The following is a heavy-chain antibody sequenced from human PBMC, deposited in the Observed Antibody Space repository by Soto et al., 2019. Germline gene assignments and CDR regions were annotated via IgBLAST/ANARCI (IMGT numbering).Heavy chain of an antibody. V-gene: IGHV4-59*01. Sequence: SETLSLTCTVSGGSISSYYWSWIRQPPGKGLEWIGYIYYSGSTNYNPSLKSRVTISVDTSKNQFSLKLSSVTAADTAVYYCARDHAGYCSGGSRPRPFGKPNWFDPWGQGTLVTVS. CDR2: IYYSGST. CDR3: ARDHAGYCSGGSRPRPFGKPNWFDP. D-gene: IGHD2-15*01. J-gene: IGHJ5*02. CDR1: GGSISSYY.